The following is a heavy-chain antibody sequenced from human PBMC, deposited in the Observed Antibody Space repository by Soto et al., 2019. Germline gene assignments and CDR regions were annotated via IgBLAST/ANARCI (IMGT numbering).Heavy chain of an antibody. Sequence: GGSLRLSCAASGLTFDDYAMHWVRQAPGKGLEWVSGISWNSGSIGYADSVKGRFTISRDNAKNSLYLQMNSLRAEDTALYYCAKDSGGNSKGGGMDVWGQGTTVTVSS. V-gene: IGHV3-9*01. CDR1: GLTFDDYA. J-gene: IGHJ6*02. CDR3: AKDSGGNSKGGGMDV. D-gene: IGHD2-21*02. CDR2: ISWNSGSI.